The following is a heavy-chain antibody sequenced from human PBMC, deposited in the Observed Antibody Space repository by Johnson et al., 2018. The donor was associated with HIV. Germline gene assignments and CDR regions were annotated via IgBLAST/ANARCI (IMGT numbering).Heavy chain of an antibody. CDR2: ISYDGSNK. V-gene: IGHV3-30-3*01. CDR1: EFTFSSYA. Sequence: QVQLVESGGGVVQPGRSLRLSCAASEFTFSSYAMHWVRQAPGKGLEWVAGISYDGSNKYYADSVKGRFTISRDNAKNSLYLQMNSLRAEDTALYYCAKSEWELALGAFDIWGQGTMVTVSS. J-gene: IGHJ3*02. CDR3: AKSEWELALGAFDI. D-gene: IGHD1-26*01.